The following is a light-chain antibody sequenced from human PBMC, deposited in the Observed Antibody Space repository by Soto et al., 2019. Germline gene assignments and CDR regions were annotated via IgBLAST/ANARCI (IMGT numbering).Light chain of an antibody. Sequence: QSVLTQPASVSGSPGQSITISCTGTSSDVGGYNYVSWYQQLLGKAPKLMIYDLSNRPSGVSNRFSGSKSGNTASLTISGLQAEDEADYYCSSYTSSSTYVFGTGTKVTVL. CDR1: SSDVGGYNY. V-gene: IGLV2-14*01. CDR3: SSYTSSSTYV. J-gene: IGLJ1*01. CDR2: DLS.